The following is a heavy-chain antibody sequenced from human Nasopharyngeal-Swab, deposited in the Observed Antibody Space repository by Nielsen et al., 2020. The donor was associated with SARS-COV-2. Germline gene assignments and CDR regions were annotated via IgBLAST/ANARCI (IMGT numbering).Heavy chain of an antibody. V-gene: IGHV4-30-4*01. D-gene: IGHD2-2*01. Sequence: WIRQPPGKGLEGIGYIYYSGSTYYNPSLKSRVTISVDTSKNQFSLKLSSVTAADTAVYYCARDDVYGGSTSGYRAPLNSWGQGTLVTVSS. CDR3: ARDDVYGGSTSGYRAPLNS. CDR2: IYYSGST. J-gene: IGHJ4*02.